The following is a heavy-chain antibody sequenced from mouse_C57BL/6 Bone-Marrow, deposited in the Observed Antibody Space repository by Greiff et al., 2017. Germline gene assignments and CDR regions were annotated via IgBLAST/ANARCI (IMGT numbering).Heavy chain of an antibody. CDR2: INPNNGGT. D-gene: IGHD2-2*01. J-gene: IGHJ2*01. CDR3: AREESPSTMVPFFDY. Sequence: EVQLQQSGPELVKPGASVKISCKASGYTFTDYYMNWVKQSHGKSLEWIGDINPNNGGTSYNQKFKGKATLTVDKSSSTAYMELRSLTSEDSAVYYCAREESPSTMVPFFDYWGQGTTLTVSS. CDR1: GYTFTDYY. V-gene: IGHV1-26*01.